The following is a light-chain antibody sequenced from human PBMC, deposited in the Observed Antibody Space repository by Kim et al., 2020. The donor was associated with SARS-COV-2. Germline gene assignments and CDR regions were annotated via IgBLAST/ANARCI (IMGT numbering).Light chain of an antibody. CDR1: HRVSNN. J-gene: IGKJ1*01. CDR2: GAY. CDR3: QQYDDWPPWT. Sequence: SPGATATLSCRASHRVSNNVAWYQQKPGQAPRLLIYGAYTRATDVPARFSGSGSGTDFTLTISSLQSEDLAVYHCQQYDDWPPWTFGQGTKVEIK. V-gene: IGKV3-15*01.